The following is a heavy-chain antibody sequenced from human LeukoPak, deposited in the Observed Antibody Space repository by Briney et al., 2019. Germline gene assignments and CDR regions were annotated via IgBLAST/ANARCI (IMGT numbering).Heavy chain of an antibody. CDR3: TTVLSSNRYNLCDY. CDR2: IYYSGST. J-gene: IGHJ4*02. CDR1: GGSISSSSYY. D-gene: IGHD6-13*01. Sequence: SETLSLTCTVSGGSISSSSYYWGWLRQPPGKGLEWLGSIYYSGSTYYNPSLKSRVTISVDTSKNQFSLKLSSVTAADTAVYYCTTVLSSNRYNLCDYWGQGTLVTVSS. V-gene: IGHV4-39*01.